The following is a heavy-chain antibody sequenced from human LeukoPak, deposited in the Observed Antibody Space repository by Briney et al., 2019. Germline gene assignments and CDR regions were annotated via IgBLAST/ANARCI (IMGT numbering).Heavy chain of an antibody. Sequence: PSETLSLTCTVSGGSISNKYWSWIRQPPGKGLEWIGYIYYSGSTNYNPSLKSRVTILVDTSRNQFSLKLNSVTAADTAVYYCAKSNGYGLVDIWGQGTMVTVPS. CDR1: GGSISNKY. CDR2: IYYSGST. J-gene: IGHJ3*02. CDR3: AKSNGYGLVDI. V-gene: IGHV4-59*12. D-gene: IGHD3-10*01.